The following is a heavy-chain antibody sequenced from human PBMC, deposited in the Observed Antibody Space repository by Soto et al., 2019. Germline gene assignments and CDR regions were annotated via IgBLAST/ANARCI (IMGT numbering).Heavy chain of an antibody. D-gene: IGHD6-19*01. CDR3: VKDGSSGWPYFDDMDV. CDR2: ISYSSRYI. J-gene: IGHJ6*02. CDR1: GFSFRSYS. V-gene: IGHV3-21*01. Sequence: EVHLEESGGGLAKPGGSLRLSCVGSGFSFRSYSMYWVRQAPGKGLEWISSISYSSRYIYYADSVKGRFTISRDDAKNSVYLQMDSLRVNDTALYYCVKDGSSGWPYFDDMDVWGQGTTVTVSS.